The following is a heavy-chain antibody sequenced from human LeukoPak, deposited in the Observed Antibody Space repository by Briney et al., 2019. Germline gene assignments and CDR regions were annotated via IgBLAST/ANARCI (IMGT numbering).Heavy chain of an antibody. Sequence: ASVKLSCKASGYTFTSYDINWVRQASGQGLEWMGWMNPNSGNTGYAQRFQGRVTMTRNTAISTAYMELSSLRAEDTAVYYCARAGIAAGFDYWGQGTLVTVSS. CDR3: ARAGIAAGFDY. CDR1: GYTFTSYD. CDR2: MNPNSGNT. D-gene: IGHD6-25*01. J-gene: IGHJ4*02. V-gene: IGHV1-8*01.